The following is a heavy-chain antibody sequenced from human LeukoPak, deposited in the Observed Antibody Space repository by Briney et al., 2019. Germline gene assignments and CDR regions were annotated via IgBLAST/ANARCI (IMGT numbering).Heavy chain of an antibody. CDR1: GYTFTGYY. CDR2: INPNSGGT. V-gene: IGHV1-2*06. D-gene: IGHD5-18*01. Sequence: ASVKVSCKASGYTFTGYYMHWVRQAPGQGLEWMGRINPNSGGTNYAQKFQGRVTMTRDTSISTAYMELSRLRSDDTAVYYCARVWYSYGYFDYWGQGTLVIVSS. J-gene: IGHJ4*02. CDR3: ARVWYSYGYFDY.